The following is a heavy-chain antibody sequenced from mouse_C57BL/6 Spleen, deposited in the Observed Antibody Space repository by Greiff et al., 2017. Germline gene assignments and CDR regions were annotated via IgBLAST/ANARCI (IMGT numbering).Heavy chain of an antibody. CDR1: GFNIKDDY. Sequence: VQLQQSGAELVRPGASVKLSCTASGFNIKDDYMHWVKQRPEQGLEWIGWIDPENGDTEYASKFQGKATITADTSSNTAYLQLSSLTSEDTAVYYCTTDYYGSSYGYFDGWGTGTTVTVSS. V-gene: IGHV14-4*01. CDR3: TTDYYGSSYGYFDG. CDR2: IDPENGDT. J-gene: IGHJ1*03. D-gene: IGHD1-1*01.